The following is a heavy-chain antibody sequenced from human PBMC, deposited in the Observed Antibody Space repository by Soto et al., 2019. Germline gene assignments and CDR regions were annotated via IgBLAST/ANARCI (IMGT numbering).Heavy chain of an antibody. D-gene: IGHD6-13*01. V-gene: IGHV6-1*01. Sequence: SQTLSLTCGISGGSVSSRSATWNWIRQSPSRGLEWLGRTYYRSEWIYDYAVSVKSRMTVNADMAKNQISLHLTSVTPEDTAVYYCARTRSSTWSYFDYWGQGTLVTVSS. CDR1: GGSVSSRSAT. J-gene: IGHJ4*02. CDR2: TYYRSEWIY. CDR3: ARTRSSTWSYFDY.